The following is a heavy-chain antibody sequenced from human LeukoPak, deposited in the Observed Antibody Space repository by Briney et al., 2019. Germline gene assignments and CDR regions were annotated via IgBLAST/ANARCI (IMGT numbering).Heavy chain of an antibody. J-gene: IGHJ6*02. Sequence: ASVKVSCKASGGTFSSYAISWVRQAPGQGLEWMGWISAYNGNTNYAQKLQGRVTMTTDTSTSTAYMELRSLRSDDTAVYYCASNIVVVPAATYGMDVWGQGTTVTVSS. V-gene: IGHV1-18*01. CDR1: GGTFSSYA. D-gene: IGHD2-2*01. CDR3: ASNIVVVPAATYGMDV. CDR2: ISAYNGNT.